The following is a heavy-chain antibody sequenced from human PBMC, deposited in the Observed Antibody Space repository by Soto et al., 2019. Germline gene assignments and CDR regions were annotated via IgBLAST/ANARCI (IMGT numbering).Heavy chain of an antibody. CDR3: SRVNNTKVRGGNGP. D-gene: IGHD3-10*01. CDR2: IYYSGST. Sequence: SETLSLTCTVSGGSISSSSYYWGWIRQPPGKGLEWIGSIYYSGSTYYNPSLKSRGTISVDTSKNQFSLKLSSVTAADTAVVFFSRVNNTKVRGGNGPRGQGTLVTVSS. V-gene: IGHV4-39*07. CDR1: GGSISSSSYY. J-gene: IGHJ5*02.